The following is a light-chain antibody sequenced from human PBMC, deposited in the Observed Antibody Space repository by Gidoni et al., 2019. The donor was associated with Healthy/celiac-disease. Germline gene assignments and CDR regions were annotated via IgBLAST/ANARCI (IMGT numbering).Light chain of an antibody. V-gene: IGKV3-20*01. CDR1: QSVSSSY. CDR2: GAS. CDR3: QQYGSSPPELT. Sequence: EIVLTQSPGTLSLSPGERATLSCRASQSVSSSYLAWYQQKPGQAPRLLIYGASSRATGIPDRFSGSGAGTDFTLTISRLEPEDCAVYDCQQYGSSPPELTFGGXTKVEIK. J-gene: IGKJ4*01.